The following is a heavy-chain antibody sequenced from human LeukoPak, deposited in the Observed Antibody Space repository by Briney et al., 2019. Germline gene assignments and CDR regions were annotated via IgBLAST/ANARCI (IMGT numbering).Heavy chain of an antibody. V-gene: IGHV3-7*05. Sequence: GGCLRLSCAASAFTFRTYWMSWVRQAPGKGLEWVAMIKPDGSEKYYVDSVKGLFTISRDNAKNSLYLQMTSLRAEDTAVYYCSRDYWGYSYGCSNYWGQGTLVTVSS. J-gene: IGHJ4*02. CDR1: AFTFRTYW. CDR2: IKPDGSEK. D-gene: IGHD5-18*01. CDR3: SRDYWGYSYGCSNY.